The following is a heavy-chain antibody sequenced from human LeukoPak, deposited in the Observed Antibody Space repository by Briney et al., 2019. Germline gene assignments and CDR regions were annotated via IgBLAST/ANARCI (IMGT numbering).Heavy chain of an antibody. V-gene: IGHV3-74*01. CDR1: GFTFSSYW. Sequence: PGGSLRLSCAASGFTFSSYWMHWVRHAPGKGLVWVSRINSDGSSTSYADSVKGRFTISRDNAKNTLYLQMNSLRAEDTAVYYCARDAENGGDLDYWGQGTLVTVSS. D-gene: IGHD3-16*01. CDR3: ARDAENGGDLDY. J-gene: IGHJ4*02. CDR2: INSDGSST.